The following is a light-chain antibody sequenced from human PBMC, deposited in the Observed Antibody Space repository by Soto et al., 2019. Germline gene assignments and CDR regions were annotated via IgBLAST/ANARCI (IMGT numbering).Light chain of an antibody. CDR3: QQYDSSFT. J-gene: IGKJ4*01. Sequence: IVLTQSPVTLSLSPGEGATLSCTASQHVTTTYIAWYQQKFGQAPRLLIYGASTRATGTPDRFTGGGFGTDFTLTISRVELEDFAVYYCQQYDSSFTFGGGTKVEMK. V-gene: IGKV3-20*01. CDR1: QHVTTTY. CDR2: GAS.